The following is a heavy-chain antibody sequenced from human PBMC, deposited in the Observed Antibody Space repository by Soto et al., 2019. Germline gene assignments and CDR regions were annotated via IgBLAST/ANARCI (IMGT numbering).Heavy chain of an antibody. CDR3: AKELRRGMDV. CDR2: VHPNSGGT. J-gene: IGHJ6*02. Sequence: QVHLVQSGAEVKQPGASVKVSCKASGYTFSVYHMHWVRQAPGQGLEWMGWVHPNSGGTNYAQSFEGRVTMTRDTSINTAYMELSRLKSDDTAVYYCAKELRRGMDVWGQGTTVTVSS. V-gene: IGHV1-2*02. D-gene: IGHD4-17*01. CDR1: GYTFSVYH.